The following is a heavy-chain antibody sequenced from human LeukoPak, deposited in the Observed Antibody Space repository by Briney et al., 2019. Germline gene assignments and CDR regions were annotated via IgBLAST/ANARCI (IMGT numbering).Heavy chain of an antibody. CDR1: GGSISSGGYY. CDR3: ARQPKGASYYFDY. V-gene: IGHV4-31*03. J-gene: IGHJ4*02. D-gene: IGHD6-6*01. CDR2: IYYSGST. Sequence: SETLSLTCTVSGGSISSGGYYWSWIRQHPGKGLEWIGYIYYSGSTYYNPSLKSRVTISVDTSKNQFSLKLSSVTAADTAVYYCARQPKGASYYFDYWGQGTLVTVSS.